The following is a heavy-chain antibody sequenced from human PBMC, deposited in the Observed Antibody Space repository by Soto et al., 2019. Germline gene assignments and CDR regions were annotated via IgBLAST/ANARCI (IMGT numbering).Heavy chain of an antibody. CDR1: GGTFSRYA. CDR2: IITISGTA. Sequence: QVQLVQSGAEVKKPGSSVKVSCKASGGTFSRYAISWVRQAPGQGLEWMGGIITISGTANYAQKFQGRVTITADEHTITAYMERSSLRSDDTVAYYCARSQGSRHSLEIDYNNYYGMDVWGQVTTVNVSS. J-gene: IGHJ6*02. CDR3: ARSQGSRHSLEIDYNNYYGMDV. V-gene: IGHV1-69*01. D-gene: IGHD3-16*01.